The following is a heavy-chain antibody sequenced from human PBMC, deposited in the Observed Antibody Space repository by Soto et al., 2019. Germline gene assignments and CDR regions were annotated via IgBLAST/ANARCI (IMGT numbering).Heavy chain of an antibody. CDR2: IKDGGYT. CDR1: GGSLSGYY. D-gene: IGHD5-12*01. Sequence: QVQLRQWGAGLLKPSETLSLNCAVNGGSLSGYYWSWIRQPPGKGLEWIGEIKDGGYTNYSPSLKSRAPISSDTSNNQFSLRLNSVTAADTGVYYCARGQEGVVATHWDQGALVTVSS. CDR3: ARGQEGVVATH. J-gene: IGHJ4*02. V-gene: IGHV4-34*01.